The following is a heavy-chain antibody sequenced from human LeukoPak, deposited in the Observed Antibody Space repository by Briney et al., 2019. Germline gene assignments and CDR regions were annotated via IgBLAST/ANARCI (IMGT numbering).Heavy chain of an antibody. J-gene: IGHJ4*02. CDR2: ISYDGSNK. CDR1: GFTFSSYA. V-gene: IGHV3-30*04. D-gene: IGHD4-11*01. Sequence: GRSLRLFCAASGFTFSSYAMHWVRQAPGKGLEWVAVISYDGSNKYYADSVKGRFTISRDNSKNTLYLQMNSLRAEDTAVYYCASIDYSTSYWGQGTLVTVSS. CDR3: ASIDYSTSY.